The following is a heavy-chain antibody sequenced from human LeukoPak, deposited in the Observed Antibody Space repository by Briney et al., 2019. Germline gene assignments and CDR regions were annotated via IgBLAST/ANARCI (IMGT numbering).Heavy chain of an antibody. V-gene: IGHV3-7*03. J-gene: IGHJ4*02. D-gene: IGHD5-24*01. CDR3: ATSQRGYYFDY. CDR1: GFTFSSYW. CDR2: IKQDGSEK. Sequence: GGSLRLSCAASGFTFSSYWMSWVRQAPGKGLEWVANIKQDGSEKYYVDPVKGRFTISRDNAKNSLYLQMNGLRAEDTAVYYCATSQRGYYFDYWGQGTLVTVSS.